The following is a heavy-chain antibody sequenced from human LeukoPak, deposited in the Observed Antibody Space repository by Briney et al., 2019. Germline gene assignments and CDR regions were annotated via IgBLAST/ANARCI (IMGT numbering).Heavy chain of an antibody. D-gene: IGHD2-21*02. J-gene: IGHJ5*02. Sequence: SVKVSCKASGGTFSSYAISWVRQAPGQGLEWMGGIIPIFGTANYAQKFQGRVTITADESTSTAYTELSSLRSEDTAVYYCARGAVVVTAINWFDPWGQGTLVTVSS. CDR1: GGTFSSYA. CDR2: IIPIFGTA. CDR3: ARGAVVVTAINWFDP. V-gene: IGHV1-69*13.